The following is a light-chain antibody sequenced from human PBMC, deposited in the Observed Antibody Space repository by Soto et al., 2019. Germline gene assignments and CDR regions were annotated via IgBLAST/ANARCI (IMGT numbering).Light chain of an antibody. CDR2: WAS. J-gene: IGKJ4*01. CDR3: QQYYTTPLLT. CDR1: QSVLYSSKNKNY. Sequence: DIVMTQSPDSLSVSLGERATINCKSSQSVLYSSKNKNYLAWYQQKPGQPPKLLIYWASTRESGVPDRFSGSESGTDFTITIRSLQAEDVAVYYCQQYYTTPLLTFGGGTKVEI. V-gene: IGKV4-1*01.